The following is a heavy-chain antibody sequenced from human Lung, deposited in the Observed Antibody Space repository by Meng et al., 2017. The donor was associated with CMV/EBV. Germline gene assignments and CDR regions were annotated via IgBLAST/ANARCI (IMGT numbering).Heavy chain of an antibody. J-gene: IGHJ3*02. CDR2: IYSSGTT. CDR3: AISILSNGFDAFDI. Sequence: GGSLRLSXEASGFIVSSTYVSWVRQAQGKGLEWVSVIYSSGTTFKANSVKGRFTISRDNSKNTLFLQMNRLRAEDTAVYYCAISILSNGFDAFDIWGQGTMVTVSS. D-gene: IGHD2/OR15-2a*01. V-gene: IGHV3-53*01. CDR1: GFIVSSTY.